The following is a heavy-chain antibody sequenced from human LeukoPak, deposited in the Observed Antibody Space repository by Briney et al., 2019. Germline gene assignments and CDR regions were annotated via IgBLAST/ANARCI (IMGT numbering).Heavy chain of an antibody. CDR3: AREIAARPDLDY. Sequence: SVKVSCKASGGTFSSYAISWVRRAPGQGLEWMGGIIPIFGTANYAQKFQGRVTITADESTSTAYMELSSLRSEDTAVYYCAREIAARPDLDYWGQGTLVTVSS. V-gene: IGHV1-69*13. CDR2: IIPIFGTA. D-gene: IGHD6-6*01. J-gene: IGHJ4*02. CDR1: GGTFSSYA.